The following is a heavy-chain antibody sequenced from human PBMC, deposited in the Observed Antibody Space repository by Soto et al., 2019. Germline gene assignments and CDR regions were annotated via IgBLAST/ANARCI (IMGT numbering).Heavy chain of an antibody. CDR3: VHRRGGSSSHTSCYNWLAP. D-gene: IGHD2-2*01. CDR1: GFSLTSSGEG. Sequence: CPTLVNPTQTLTLTCTFSGFSLTSSGEGVGWIRQPPGKALEWLALIYWNDDKRYSPSLKSRLTITKDTSKDQVVLTMTNMDPVDTATYYCVHRRGGSSSHTSCYNWLAPWGQGTLVAVSS. J-gene: IGHJ5*02. V-gene: IGHV2-5*01. CDR2: IYWNDDK.